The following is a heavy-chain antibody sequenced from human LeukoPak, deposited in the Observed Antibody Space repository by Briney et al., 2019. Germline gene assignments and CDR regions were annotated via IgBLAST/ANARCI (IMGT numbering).Heavy chain of an antibody. J-gene: IGHJ4*02. V-gene: IGHV2-70*11. D-gene: IGHD2/OR15-2a*01. CDR1: GFSLSTRGRC. CDR3: ARCHGPTIYFYYFDY. Sequence: VSGPALVQPTQTLTLTCTFSGFSLSTRGRCVSWIRQPPGKALEWLSRTDWDDDKYYSTSLKTRLTISKDTSKNQVVLTMTNMDPVDTATYYCARCHGPTIYFYYFDYWGQGTLVTVSS. CDR2: TDWDDDK.